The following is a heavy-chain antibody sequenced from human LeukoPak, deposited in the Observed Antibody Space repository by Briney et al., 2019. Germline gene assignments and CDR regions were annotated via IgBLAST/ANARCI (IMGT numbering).Heavy chain of an antibody. Sequence: GGSLRLSCAASGFTFSSYAMSWVRQAPGKGLEWVSAISGSGGSTYYADSVKGRFTISRDNSKNTLYLQMNSLRAEDTAVYYCAKDRVRWLLRYYFDYWGQGTLVTVSS. CDR3: AKDRVRWLLRYYFDY. J-gene: IGHJ4*02. CDR2: ISGSGGST. CDR1: GFTFSSYA. V-gene: IGHV3-23*01. D-gene: IGHD5-24*01.